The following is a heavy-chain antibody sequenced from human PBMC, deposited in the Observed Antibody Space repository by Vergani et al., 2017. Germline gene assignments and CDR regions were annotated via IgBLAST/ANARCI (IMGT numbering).Heavy chain of an antibody. V-gene: IGHV3-23*01. D-gene: IGHD6-25*01. J-gene: IGHJ4*02. Sequence: EVQLLESGGGLVQPGGSLRLSCAASGFTFSSYAMTWVRQAPGKGLEWVSAISGSGGSTYYADSVKGRFTISRDNSKNTLYLQMNSLRAEDTAVYYCAREPTNSRGLNPGLGYFDYGGQGTLVTVSS. CDR1: GFTFSSYA. CDR2: ISGSGGST. CDR3: AREPTNSRGLNPGLGYFDY.